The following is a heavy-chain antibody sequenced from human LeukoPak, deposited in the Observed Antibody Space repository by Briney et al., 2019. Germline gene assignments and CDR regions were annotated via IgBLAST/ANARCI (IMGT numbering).Heavy chain of an antibody. V-gene: IGHV4-34*01. D-gene: IGHD3-22*01. Sequence: SETLSLTCAVYGGSFSGYYWSWIRQPPGKGLEWIGEINHSGSTNYNPSLKSRVTISVDTSKNQFSLKLSSVTAADTAVYYCARLKYYYDSSGYYGTWYFDYWGQGTLVTVSS. CDR1: GGSFSGYY. CDR3: ARLKYYYDSSGYYGTWYFDY. CDR2: INHSGST. J-gene: IGHJ4*02.